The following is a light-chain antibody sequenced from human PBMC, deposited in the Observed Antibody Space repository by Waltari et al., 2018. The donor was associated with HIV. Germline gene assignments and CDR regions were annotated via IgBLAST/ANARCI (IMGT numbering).Light chain of an antibody. CDR3: GADHGSGSNFAVV. CDR2: VGTGGIVG. Sequence: QPVLTQSPSASASPGASVTLTCTLNSGHNNDEVDWYQQTLGKGPRFVMRVGTGGIVGSKGDGIPDRFSVLGSGLNRYLTIKNIQEDDESDYHCGADHGSGSNFAVVFGGGTKLAVL. J-gene: IGLJ2*01. V-gene: IGLV9-49*03. CDR1: SGHNNDE.